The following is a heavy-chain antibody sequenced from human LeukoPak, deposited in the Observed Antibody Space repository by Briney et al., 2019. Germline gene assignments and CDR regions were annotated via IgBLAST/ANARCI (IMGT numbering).Heavy chain of an antibody. CDR2: INAGNGNT. D-gene: IGHD5-12*01. Sequence: ASVKVSCKASGYTFTSYAMHWVRQAPGQRLEWMGWINAGNGNTKYLQKFQGRVTITRDTSASTAYMELSSLRSEDTAVYYCARSGGYDPGFDDYWGQGTLVTVSS. V-gene: IGHV1-3*01. J-gene: IGHJ4*02. CDR3: ARSGGYDPGFDDY. CDR1: GYTFTSYA.